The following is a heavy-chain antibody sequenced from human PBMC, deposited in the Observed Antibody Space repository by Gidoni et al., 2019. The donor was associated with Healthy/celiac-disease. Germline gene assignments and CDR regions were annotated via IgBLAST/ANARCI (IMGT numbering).Heavy chain of an antibody. D-gene: IGHD1-26*01. V-gene: IGHV3-30*18. J-gene: IGHJ4*02. Sequence: QVQLVESGGGVVQPGRSLRLSRSAAGFTLGSYGMHWVRQGPGKGLEWVAVISYDGSNKYYADSVKGRFTISRDNSKNTLYLQMNSLRAEDTAVYYCAKDRPANSGSSSLDYWGQGTLVTVSS. CDR3: AKDRPANSGSSSLDY. CDR1: GFTLGSYG. CDR2: ISYDGSNK.